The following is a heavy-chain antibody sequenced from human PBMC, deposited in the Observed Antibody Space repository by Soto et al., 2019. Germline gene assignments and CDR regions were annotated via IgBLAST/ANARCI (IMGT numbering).Heavy chain of an antibody. CDR1: GYRFTSYW. V-gene: IGHV5-51*01. Sequence: ESLKVSFKGSGYRFTSYWIVWVRQMPGKGLEWMGIIYPGDSDTRYSPSFQGQVTISADKSISTDYLKWSSLKASDTAMYYCASRSTYSSSWYIWGQGTLVTVSS. CDR2: IYPGDSDT. J-gene: IGHJ4*02. CDR3: ASRSTYSSSWYI. D-gene: IGHD6-13*01.